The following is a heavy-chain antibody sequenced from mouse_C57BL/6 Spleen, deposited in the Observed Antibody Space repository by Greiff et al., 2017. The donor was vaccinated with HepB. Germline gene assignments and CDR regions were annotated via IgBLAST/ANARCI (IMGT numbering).Heavy chain of an antibody. Sequence: DVKLEESGPGLVKPSQSLSLTCSVTGYSITSGYYWNWIRQFPGNKLEWMGYISYDGSNNYNPSLKNRISITRDTSKNQFFLKLKSVTTEDTATYYCARDPSYSNYWYFDVWGTGTTVTVSS. D-gene: IGHD2-5*01. V-gene: IGHV3-6*01. J-gene: IGHJ1*03. CDR2: ISYDGSN. CDR1: GYSITSGYY. CDR3: ARDPSYSNYWYFDV.